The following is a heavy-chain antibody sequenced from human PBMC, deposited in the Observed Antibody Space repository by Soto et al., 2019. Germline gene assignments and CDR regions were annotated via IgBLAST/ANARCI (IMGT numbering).Heavy chain of an antibody. D-gene: IGHD6-13*01. V-gene: IGHV3-23*01. Sequence: GGSLRLSCAASGFTFSSYAMSWVRQAPGKGLEWVSAISGSGGSTYYADSVKGRFTISRDNSKNTLYLQMNSLKAEDTAVYYCVKFLAAAVTVLTARRDYYYYCGMVVWGEGTTV. CDR2: ISGSGGST. CDR1: GFTFSSYA. CDR3: VKFLAAAVTVLTARRDYYYYCGMVV. J-gene: IGHJ6*02.